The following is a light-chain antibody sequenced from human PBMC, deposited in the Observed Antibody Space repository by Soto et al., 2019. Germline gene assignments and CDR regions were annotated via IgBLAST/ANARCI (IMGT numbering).Light chain of an antibody. J-gene: IGLJ1*01. CDR3: SSYTISNTLV. V-gene: IGLV2-14*01. CDR2: DVS. CDR1: SSHVGGYNY. Sequence: QSALTQPASVSGSPGQSITISCTGTSSHVGGYNYVSWYQQYPGKAPKLMIYDVSNRPSGVSNRFSGSKSGNTASLTISGLQAEDEADYYCSSYTISNTLVFGSGTKVTVL.